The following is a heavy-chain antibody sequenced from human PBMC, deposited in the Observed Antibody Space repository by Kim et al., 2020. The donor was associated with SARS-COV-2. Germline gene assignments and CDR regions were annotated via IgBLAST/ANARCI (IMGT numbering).Heavy chain of an antibody. CDR2: IYYSGST. CDR3: ARLYGSGRWKDYYYGMDV. CDR1: GGSISSSSYY. J-gene: IGHJ6*02. V-gene: IGHV4-39*01. D-gene: IGHD3-10*01. Sequence: SETLSLTCTVSGGSISSSSYYWGWIRQPPGKGLEWIGSIYYSGSTYYNPSLKSRVTISVDTSKNQFSLKLSSVTAADTAVYYCARLYGSGRWKDYYYGMDVWGQGTTVTVSS.